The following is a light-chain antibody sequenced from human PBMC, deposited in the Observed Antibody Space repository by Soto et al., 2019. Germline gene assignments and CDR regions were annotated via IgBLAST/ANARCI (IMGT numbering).Light chain of an antibody. CDR3: QQYDKLPRT. Sequence: DVQMTQSPSSLSASVGDRVTITCQASQDISHYLNWYQQKPGKAPKLLTYDASNLETGVPSRFSGRGAGTDFTFTISSLQPEVIATYYCQQYDKLPRTFGGGTKVEIK. CDR2: DAS. CDR1: QDISHY. J-gene: IGKJ4*02. V-gene: IGKV1-33*01.